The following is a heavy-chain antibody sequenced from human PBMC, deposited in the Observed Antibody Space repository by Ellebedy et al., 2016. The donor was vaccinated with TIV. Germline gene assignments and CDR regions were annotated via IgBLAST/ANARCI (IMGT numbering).Heavy chain of an antibody. Sequence: ASVTVSCXASGYTFTGYYMHWVRQAPGQGLEWMGWINPNSGGTNYAQKLQGRVTMTTDTSTSTAYMELRSLRSDDTAVYYCARGLQWLVKGDAFDIWGQGTMVTVSS. D-gene: IGHD6-19*01. CDR3: ARGLQWLVKGDAFDI. CDR1: GYTFTGYY. CDR2: INPNSGGT. V-gene: IGHV1-2*02. J-gene: IGHJ3*02.